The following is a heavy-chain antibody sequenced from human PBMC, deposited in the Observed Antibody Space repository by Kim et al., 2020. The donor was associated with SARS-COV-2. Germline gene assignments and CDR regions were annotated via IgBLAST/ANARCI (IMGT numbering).Heavy chain of an antibody. J-gene: IGHJ3*02. D-gene: IGHD4-17*01. V-gene: IGHV5-51*01. CDR2: IFPRDFNT. Sequence: GESLKISCQGSGYSFTHFWIGWVRQTPGRGLEWMGIIFPRDFNTKYSPSLQGRVTMSVDKSISTAYLQWSSLKASDTAMYYCARSYGDLSDDAFDIWGQGTLVTVSS. CDR3: ARSYGDLSDDAFDI. CDR1: GYSFTHFW.